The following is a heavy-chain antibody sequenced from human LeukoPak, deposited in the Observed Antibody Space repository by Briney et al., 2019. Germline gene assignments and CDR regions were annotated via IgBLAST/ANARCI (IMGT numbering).Heavy chain of an antibody. V-gene: IGHV3-30*14. D-gene: IGHD2-15*01. J-gene: IGHJ4*02. CDR2: ISYDGSNK. CDR3: VRFSLVGSCSDY. CDR1: GFTFSSYA. Sequence: TGGSLRLSCAASGFTFSSYAMHWVRQAPGKGLEWVAVISYDGSNKYYADSVKGRFTISRDSSKNTLYLQMSSLRAEDTAVYYCVRFSLVGSCSDYWGQGTLVTVSS.